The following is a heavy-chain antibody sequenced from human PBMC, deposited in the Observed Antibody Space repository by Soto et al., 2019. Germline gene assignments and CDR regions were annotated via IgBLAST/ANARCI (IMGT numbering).Heavy chain of an antibody. CDR2: IIPIFGTA. CDR1: GGTFSSYA. D-gene: IGHD1-1*01. CDR3: ARRPRRTGTTHNWFDS. Sequence: SVKVSCKASGGTFSSYAISWVRQAPGQGLEWMGGIIPIFGTANYAQKFQGRVTITADESTSTAYMELSSLRSEDTAVYYCARRPRRTGTTHNWFDSWGQGTLVTVSS. V-gene: IGHV1-69*13. J-gene: IGHJ5*01.